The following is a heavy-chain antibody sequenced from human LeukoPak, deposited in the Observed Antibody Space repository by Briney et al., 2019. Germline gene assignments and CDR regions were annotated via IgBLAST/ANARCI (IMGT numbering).Heavy chain of an antibody. CDR3: ARDRCSGGSCYLFDY. D-gene: IGHD2-15*01. CDR1: GFTVSSNY. J-gene: IGHJ4*02. V-gene: IGHV3-53*05. Sequence: PGGSLRLSCAASGFTVSSNYMSWVRQAPGKGLEWVSVIYSGGSTYYADSVKGRFTISRDNSKNTLYLQMGSLRAEDMAVYYCARDRCSGGSCYLFDYWGQGTLVTVSS. CDR2: IYSGGST.